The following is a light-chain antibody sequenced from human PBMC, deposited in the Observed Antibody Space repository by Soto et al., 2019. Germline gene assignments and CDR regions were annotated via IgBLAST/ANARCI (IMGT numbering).Light chain of an antibody. J-gene: IGLJ1*01. CDR1: PSNIGSNS. Sequence: SALTQPPSASGTPGQNVSISCSGGPSNIGSNSVNWLQQLPGAAPKLLIYKNDQRPSGVPDRFSASKSGTSASLAISGLQSEDEADYYCAAWDDSQMRVFGSGTKVTVL. CDR2: KND. V-gene: IGLV1-44*01. CDR3: AAWDDSQMRV.